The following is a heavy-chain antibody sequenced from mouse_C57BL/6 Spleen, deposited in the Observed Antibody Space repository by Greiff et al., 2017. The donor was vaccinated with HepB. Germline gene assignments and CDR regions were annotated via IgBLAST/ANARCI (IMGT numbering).Heavy chain of an antibody. V-gene: IGHV5-17*01. CDR3: ARADYEGYYAMDY. CDR1: GFTFSDYG. J-gene: IGHJ4*01. Sequence: EVMLVESGGGLVKPGGSLKLSCAASGFTFSDYGMHWVRQAPEKGLEWVAYISSGSSTIYYADTVKGRFTISRDNAKNTLFLQMTSLRSEDTAMYYCARADYEGYYAMDYWGQGTSVTVSS. D-gene: IGHD2-4*01. CDR2: ISSGSSTI.